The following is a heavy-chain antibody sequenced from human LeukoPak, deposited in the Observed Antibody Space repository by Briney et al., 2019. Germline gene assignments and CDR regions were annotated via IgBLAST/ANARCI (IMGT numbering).Heavy chain of an antibody. Sequence: ASVKVSCKASGYTFSSYYMHWVRQAPGQGLEWMGIINPSGGSTSYAQKFQGRVTLTRDTSTSTVYMELSSLRSEDTAVYYCASRKLADAFDIWGQGTMVTVSS. CDR3: ASRKLADAFDI. CDR2: INPSGGST. V-gene: IGHV1-46*01. J-gene: IGHJ3*02. CDR1: GYTFSSYY. D-gene: IGHD1-1*01.